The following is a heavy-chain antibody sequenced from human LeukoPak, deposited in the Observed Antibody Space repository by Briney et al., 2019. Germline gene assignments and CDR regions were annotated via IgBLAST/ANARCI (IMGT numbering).Heavy chain of an antibody. J-gene: IGHJ4*02. CDR3: ARSRKNSNYLDY. Sequence: KPGGSLRLSCAASGFTFSDYYMSWIRQAPGKGLELVSYISSSGSTIYYADSVKGRFTISRDNAKNSLYLQMNSLRAEDTAVYYCARSRKNSNYLDYWGQGTLVTVSS. D-gene: IGHD4-11*01. CDR1: GFTFSDYY. CDR2: ISSSGSTI. V-gene: IGHV3-11*04.